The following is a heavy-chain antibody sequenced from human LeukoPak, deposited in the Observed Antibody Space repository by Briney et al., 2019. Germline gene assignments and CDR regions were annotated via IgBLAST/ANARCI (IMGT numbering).Heavy chain of an antibody. CDR2: IWYDGSNK. CDR3: ARDRWDVATAIPLWYFDY. J-gene: IGHJ4*02. D-gene: IGHD2-21*02. CDR1: GFTFSSYG. Sequence: GGSLRLSCAASGFTFSSYGMHWVRQAPGKGLEWVAVIWYDGSNKYYADSVKGRFTISRDNSKNTLYLQMNSLRAEDTAVYYCARDRWDVATAIPLWYFDYWGQGTLVTVSS. V-gene: IGHV3-33*01.